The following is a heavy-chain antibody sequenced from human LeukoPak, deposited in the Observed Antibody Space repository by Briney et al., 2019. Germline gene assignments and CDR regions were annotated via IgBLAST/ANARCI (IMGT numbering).Heavy chain of an antibody. V-gene: IGHV3-30-3*01. D-gene: IGHD2-2*01. Sequence: GGSLRLSCAASGFTFSSYAMHWVRQAPGKGLEWVAVISYDGSNKYYADSVKGRFTISRDNSKNTLYLQMNSLRAEDTAVYYCARELIVVPAAIFNYYGMDVWGQGTTDTVSS. CDR3: ARELIVVPAAIFNYYGMDV. CDR2: ISYDGSNK. CDR1: GFTFSSYA. J-gene: IGHJ6*02.